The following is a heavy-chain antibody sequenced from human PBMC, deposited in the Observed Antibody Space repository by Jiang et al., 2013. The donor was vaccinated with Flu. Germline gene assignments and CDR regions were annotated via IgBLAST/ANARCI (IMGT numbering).Heavy chain of an antibody. J-gene: IGHJ6*02. Sequence: GLVKPSETLSLTCAVSGGSISSFSYYWGWIRQSPGKGLEWIASIYYDGTTNYNPSLRSRVSISLDRSKNQIPLRLRSVTAADTAVYYCASGTVVLTAAGGDNYYYGLDVWGQGSTVTV. D-gene: IGHD2-21*02. V-gene: IGHV4-39*06. CDR2: IYYDGTT. CDR3: ASGTVVLTAAGGDNYYYGLDV. CDR1: GGSISSFSYY.